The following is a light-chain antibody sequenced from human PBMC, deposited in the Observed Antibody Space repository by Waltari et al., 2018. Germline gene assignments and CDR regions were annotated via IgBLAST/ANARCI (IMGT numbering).Light chain of an antibody. CDR1: SSNIGAGHD. J-gene: IGLJ3*02. CDR3: QSFDIRLSGGVV. V-gene: IGLV1-40*01. CDR2: GKN. Sequence: QSVLTQPPSMSGAPGQRVTISCTGSSSNIGAGHDVHWDQVFPGTAPQPLIYGKNNRPSGVPDRFSGSKSDTSASLAIGGLQAEDEADYYCQSFDIRLSGGVVFGGGTKVTVL.